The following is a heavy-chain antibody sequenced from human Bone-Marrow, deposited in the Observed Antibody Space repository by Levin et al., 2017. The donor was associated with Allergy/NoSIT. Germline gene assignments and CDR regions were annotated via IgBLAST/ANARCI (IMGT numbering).Heavy chain of an antibody. Sequence: GESLKISCAASGFTFSGYSMSWVRQAPGKGLEWVANIKEDGSEKYYVDSVKGRFTISRDNAKNSLYLQMSSLRVEDTAVYYCARRRGLDYWGQGTLVTVSS. CDR1: GFTFSGYS. J-gene: IGHJ4*02. D-gene: IGHD3-16*01. V-gene: IGHV3-7*01. CDR3: ARRRGLDY. CDR2: IKEDGSEK.